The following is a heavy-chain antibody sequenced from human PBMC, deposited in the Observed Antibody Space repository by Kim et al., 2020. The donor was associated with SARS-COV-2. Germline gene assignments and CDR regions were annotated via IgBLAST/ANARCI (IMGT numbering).Heavy chain of an antibody. CDR1: GFTFSSFW. Sequence: GGSLRLSCAVSGFTFSSFWMTWVRQAPGKGLEWVADIKPDGSETYYADSVKGRFTISRDNAQKSMYLQMNSLRAEDTAVYYCARARIDVWGHGTTVTVSS. J-gene: IGHJ6*02. CDR2: IKPDGSET. D-gene: IGHD2-15*01. V-gene: IGHV3-7*03. CDR3: ARARIDV.